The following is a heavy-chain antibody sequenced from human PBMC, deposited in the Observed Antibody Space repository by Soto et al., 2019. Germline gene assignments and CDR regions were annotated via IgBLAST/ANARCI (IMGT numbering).Heavy chain of an antibody. D-gene: IGHD6-19*01. CDR3: VKAWIAVAGQKFDY. Sequence: GGSLRLSCSASGFTFSSYAMHWVRQAPGKGLEYVSAISSNGGSTYYADSVKGRFTISRDNSKNTLYLQMSSLRAEDTAVYYCVKAWIAVAGQKFDYWGQGTLVTVSS. CDR1: GFTFSSYA. V-gene: IGHV3-64D*08. J-gene: IGHJ4*02. CDR2: ISSNGGST.